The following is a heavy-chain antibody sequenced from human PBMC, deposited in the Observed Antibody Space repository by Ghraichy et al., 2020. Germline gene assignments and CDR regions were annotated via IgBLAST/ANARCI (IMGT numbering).Heavy chain of an antibody. J-gene: IGHJ5*02. V-gene: IGHV1-18*01. CDR1: GYTFTSYG. CDR3: ARVPYGGKEDGYNWFDP. D-gene: IGHD4-23*01. CDR2: ISAYNGNT. Sequence: ASVKVSCKASGYTFTSYGISWVRQAPGQGLEWMGWISAYNGNTNYAQKLQGRVTMTTDTSTSTAYMELRSLRSDDTAVYYCARVPYGGKEDGYNWFDPWGQGTLVTVSS.